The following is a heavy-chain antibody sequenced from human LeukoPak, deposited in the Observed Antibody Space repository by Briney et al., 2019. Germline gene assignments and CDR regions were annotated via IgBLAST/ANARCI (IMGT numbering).Heavy chain of an antibody. V-gene: IGHV3-30*02. CDR2: IRFDGSDK. CDR3: AKDGGIAVAGKEGFDY. Sequence: GGSLRLSCAMSGFTFRSYGMHWVRQAPGKGLEWVAFIRFDGSDKYYADSVKGRFTVSRDNSKNTLYLQMNSLKPEDTAVYYCAKDGGIAVAGKEGFDYWGQGTPVTVSS. D-gene: IGHD6-19*01. J-gene: IGHJ4*02. CDR1: GFTFRSYG.